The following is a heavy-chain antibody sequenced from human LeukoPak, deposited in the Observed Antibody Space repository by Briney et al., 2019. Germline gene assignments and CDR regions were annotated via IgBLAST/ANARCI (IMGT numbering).Heavy chain of an antibody. CDR1: GYTFTSYD. V-gene: IGHV1-18*01. CDR3: ARSPLYGGKFLDY. CDR2: ISAYNGNT. Sequence: ASVKVSCKASGYTFTSYDINWVRQATGQGLEWMGWISAYNGNTNYAQKLQGRVTMTTDTSTSTAYMELRSLRSDDTAVYYCARSPLYGGKFLDYWGQGTLVTVSS. J-gene: IGHJ4*02. D-gene: IGHD4-23*01.